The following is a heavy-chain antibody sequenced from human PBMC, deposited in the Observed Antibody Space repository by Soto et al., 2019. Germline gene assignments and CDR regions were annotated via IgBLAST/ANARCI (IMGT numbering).Heavy chain of an antibody. CDR2: INAGNGNT. D-gene: IGHD4-17*01. V-gene: IGHV1-3*01. Sequence: ASVKVSCKASGYTFTSYAMHWVRQAPGQRLEWMGWINAGNGNTKYSQKFQGRVTITRDTSASTAYMELSSLRSEDTAVYYCASCVENSLTHISTVEGSAFDIWGQGTMVTVSS. J-gene: IGHJ3*02. CDR1: GYTFTSYA. CDR3: ASCVENSLTHISTVEGSAFDI.